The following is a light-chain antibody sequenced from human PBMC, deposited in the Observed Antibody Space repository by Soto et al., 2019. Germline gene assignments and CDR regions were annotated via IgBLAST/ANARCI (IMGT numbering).Light chain of an antibody. J-gene: IGKJ5*01. CDR3: QQYGSSPLIS. Sequence: EIVLIQSPATLSLSPGERATLSCRASQSVSNNYLAWYQQKPGQAPRLLIFGASKRATGIPDRFSGSGSGRDFTLTISGLEPEDFAVYYCQQYGSSPLISFGQGTRLEIK. CDR2: GAS. V-gene: IGKV3-20*01. CDR1: QSVSNNY.